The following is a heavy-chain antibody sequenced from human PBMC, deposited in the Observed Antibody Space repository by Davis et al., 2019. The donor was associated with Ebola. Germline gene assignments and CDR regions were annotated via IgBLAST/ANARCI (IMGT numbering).Heavy chain of an antibody. CDR2: IKGKTDGGTT. CDR1: GFTFSNAW. V-gene: IGHV3-15*01. D-gene: IGHD2-2*01. J-gene: IGHJ6*03. Sequence: GGSLRLSCAASGFTFSNAWMSWVRQAPGKGLEWVGRIKGKTDGGTTDYAAPVRGRLTISRDDSKNMLYLQMNSLTTEDTAVYYCTADVVPAATRGVYYYYYYMDVWGKGTTVTVSS. CDR3: TADVVPAATRGVYYYYYYMDV.